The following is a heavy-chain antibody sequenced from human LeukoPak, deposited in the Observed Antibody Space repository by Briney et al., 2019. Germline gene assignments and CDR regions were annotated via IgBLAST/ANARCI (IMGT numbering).Heavy chain of an antibody. CDR2: IKSKTDGGTT. CDR3: AKDLQGVLYFDY. CDR1: GFTFSNAW. V-gene: IGHV3-15*01. Sequence: GGSLRLSCAASGFTFSNAWMSWVRQAPGKGLEWVGRIKSKTDGGTTDYAAPVKGRFTISRDDSKNTLYLQMNSLKTEDTAVYYCAKDLQGVLYFDYWGQGTLVTVSS. J-gene: IGHJ4*02. D-gene: IGHD3-10*01.